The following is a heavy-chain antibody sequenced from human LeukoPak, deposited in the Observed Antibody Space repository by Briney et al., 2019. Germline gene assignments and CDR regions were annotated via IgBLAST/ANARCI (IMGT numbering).Heavy chain of an antibody. V-gene: IGHV4-59*01. CDR3: AREVPGYYGSGTYHIVGTYFDY. CDR1: VDSISNYY. Sequence: SDTLSLTCTVSVDSISNYYRSWVRQPPAKGREWMGYIYYSWITNYNPSLKSRVTISVDTSKNQFSLKLSSVTAADTAVYYCAREVPGYYGSGTYHIVGTYFDYWGQGTLVTVSS. D-gene: IGHD3-10*01. J-gene: IGHJ4*02. CDR2: IYYSWIT.